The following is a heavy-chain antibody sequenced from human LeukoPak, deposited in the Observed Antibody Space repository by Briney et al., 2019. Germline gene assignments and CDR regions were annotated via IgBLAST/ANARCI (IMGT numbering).Heavy chain of an antibody. CDR1: GGSFSGCY. Sequence: SETLSLTCAVYGGSFSGCYWSWIRQPPGKGLEWIGEIDHSGSTNYNPSLKSRVTISVDTSKNQFSLKLSSVTAADTAVYYCARGRVVVVPAAMSYYYYYYMDVWGKGTTVTVSS. V-gene: IGHV4-34*01. CDR2: IDHSGST. D-gene: IGHD2-2*01. CDR3: ARGRVVVVPAAMSYYYYYYMDV. J-gene: IGHJ6*03.